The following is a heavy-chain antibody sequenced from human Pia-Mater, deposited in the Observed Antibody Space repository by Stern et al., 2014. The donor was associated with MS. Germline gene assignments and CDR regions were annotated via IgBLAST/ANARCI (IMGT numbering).Heavy chain of an antibody. J-gene: IGHJ4*02. Sequence: QLQLQESGPGLVKPSETLSLTCTVSGGSVSSSTYYWGWIRQPPGKNLEWIGSIYYTGRTYYNPSLTSRLTISIAASKKQFSLKLTSVTAADTAVYYCARQGSFDFWSGWGQGTLVTVSS. V-gene: IGHV4-39*01. CDR1: GGSVSSSTYY. D-gene: IGHD3-3*01. CDR3: ARQGSFDFWSG. CDR2: IYYTGRT.